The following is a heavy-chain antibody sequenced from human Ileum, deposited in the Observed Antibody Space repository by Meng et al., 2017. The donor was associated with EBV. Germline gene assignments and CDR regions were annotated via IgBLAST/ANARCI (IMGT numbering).Heavy chain of an antibody. J-gene: IGHJ5*02. D-gene: IGHD6-19*01. V-gene: IGHV4-59*01. CDR2: IYYSGNA. CDR3: ARTRGSAGAGADP. CDR1: GGSLSGYY. Sequence: QVQLEGSGPGLVKPSETLSLTCTVSGGSLSGYYWSWIRQPPGKGLEWIGYIYYSGNANYNPSLKSRLRLSVDTSKNQFSLNLDSVTAADTAVYYCARTRGSAGAGADPWGQGTLVTVSS.